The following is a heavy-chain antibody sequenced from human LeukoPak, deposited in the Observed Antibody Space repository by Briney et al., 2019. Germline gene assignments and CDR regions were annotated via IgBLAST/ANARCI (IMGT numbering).Heavy chain of an antibody. Sequence: PGGSLRLSCAVSGFTFSTYGMHWVRQAPGKGLEWVAVIWYDGTIKYYADSVKGRFTISRDNSKNTLYLQMNSLRAEDTAVYYGARAVGPFDFWGQGTIVIVSS. J-gene: IGHJ3*01. CDR3: ARAVGPFDF. CDR2: IWYDGTIK. CDR1: GFTFSTYG. V-gene: IGHV3-33*01.